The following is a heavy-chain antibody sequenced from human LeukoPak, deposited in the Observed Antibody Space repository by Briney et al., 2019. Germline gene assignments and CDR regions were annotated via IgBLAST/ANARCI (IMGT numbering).Heavy chain of an antibody. CDR3: ARGACSSTRCYGFYYYGMDV. Sequence: GGSLRLSCAASGFTVSSNYMSWVRQAPGKGLEWVSVIYSGGSTFYADSVKGRLTISRHNSKNTLYLQVNSLRAEDTAVYYCARGACSSTRCYGFYYYGMDVWGQGTTVTVSS. V-gene: IGHV3-53*04. CDR1: GFTVSSNY. CDR2: IYSGGST. J-gene: IGHJ6*02. D-gene: IGHD2-2*01.